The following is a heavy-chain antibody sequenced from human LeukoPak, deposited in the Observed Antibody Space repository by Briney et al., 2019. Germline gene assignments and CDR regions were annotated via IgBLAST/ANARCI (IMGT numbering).Heavy chain of an antibody. D-gene: IGHD6-13*01. Sequence: PSETLSLTCTVSGGSISSYYWSWIRQPPGKGLEWIGYIYYSGSTNYNPSLKSRVTISVDTSKNQFSLRLSSVTAADTAVHYCARAGTYSSSWGDIWGQGTMVTVSS. CDR2: IYYSGST. V-gene: IGHV4-59*01. J-gene: IGHJ3*02. CDR3: ARAGTYSSSWGDI. CDR1: GGSISSYY.